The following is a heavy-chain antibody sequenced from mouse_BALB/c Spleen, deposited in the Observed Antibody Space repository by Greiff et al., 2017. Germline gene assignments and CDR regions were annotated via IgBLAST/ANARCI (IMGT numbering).Heavy chain of an antibody. CDR2: IFPGDGST. V-gene: IGHV1-85*01. D-gene: IGHD1-2*01. CDR1: GYTFTSYD. J-gene: IGHJ3*01. Sequence: VQLQQSGAELVKPGASVKLSCKASGYTFTSYDINWVRQRPEQGLEWIGWIFPGDGSTKYNEKFKGKATLTTDKSSSTAYMQLSRLTSEDSAVYFCAKSRSAATRGFAYWGQGTLVTVSA. CDR3: AKSRSAATRGFAY.